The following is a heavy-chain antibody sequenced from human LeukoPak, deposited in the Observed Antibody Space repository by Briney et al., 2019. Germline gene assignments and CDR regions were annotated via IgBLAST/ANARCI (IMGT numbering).Heavy chain of an antibody. CDR2: IKQDGSEK. D-gene: IGHD3-10*01. Sequence: GGSLRLSCAASGFTFSSYSMNWVRQAPGKGLEWVANIKQDGSEKYYVDSVKGRFTISRDNAKNSLYLQMNSLRAEDTAVYYCARGGKITMVRGVISFDYWGQGTLVTVSS. V-gene: IGHV3-7*01. CDR1: GFTFSSYS. CDR3: ARGGKITMVRGVISFDY. J-gene: IGHJ4*02.